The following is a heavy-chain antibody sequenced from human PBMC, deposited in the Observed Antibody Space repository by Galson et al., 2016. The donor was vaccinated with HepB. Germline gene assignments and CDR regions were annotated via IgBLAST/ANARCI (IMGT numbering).Heavy chain of an antibody. J-gene: IGHJ4*02. CDR3: ARDRHQYSSGWYVGGMDV. Sequence: SVKVSCKASGYTFTSYGISWVRQAPGQGLEWMGWISAYNGNTNYAQKLQGRVTMTTDTSTSAAYMELRSLRPDDTAVYYCARDRHQYSSGWYVGGMDVWGQGALVAVPS. CDR2: ISAYNGNT. V-gene: IGHV1-18*01. D-gene: IGHD6-19*01. CDR1: GYTFTSYG.